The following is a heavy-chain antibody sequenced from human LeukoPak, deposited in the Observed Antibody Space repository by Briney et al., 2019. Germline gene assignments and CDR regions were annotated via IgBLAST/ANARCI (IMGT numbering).Heavy chain of an antibody. CDR2: LSGSGDTT. CDR3: AKDLSSRTGYNYFDY. J-gene: IGHJ4*02. CDR1: GFTLTNFA. V-gene: IGHV3-23*01. D-gene: IGHD3-9*01. Sequence: GGSLRLSCAASGFTLTNFAMSWVRQAPGKGLGWVSALSGSGDTTYYADSVRGRFTISRDNSKNTLYLQMNSLRPEDTAVYYCAKDLSSRTGYNYFDYWGQGTLVTVSS.